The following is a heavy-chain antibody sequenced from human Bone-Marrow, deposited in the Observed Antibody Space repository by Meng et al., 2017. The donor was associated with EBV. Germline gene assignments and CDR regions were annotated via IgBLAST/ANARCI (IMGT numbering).Heavy chain of an antibody. Sequence: EVQLVESGGGVVQPGGSLRLSCAASGFTFSGYAMSWVRQAPGKGLEWVSVISGSVGNTYYADSVKGRFTISRDNSKNTVSLQMNSLRAEDTAVYFCAKGDCGSSSCLLFDHWGQGTLVTVSS. V-gene: IGHV3-23*04. D-gene: IGHD2-2*01. CDR3: AKGDCGSSSCLLFDH. CDR2: ISGSVGNT. J-gene: IGHJ4*02. CDR1: GFTFSGYA.